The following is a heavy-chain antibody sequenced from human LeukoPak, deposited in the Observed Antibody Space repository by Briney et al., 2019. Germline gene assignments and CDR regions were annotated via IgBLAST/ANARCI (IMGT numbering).Heavy chain of an antibody. CDR3: ARHHESYKYYGDYLNCFDP. V-gene: IGHV1-2*06. CDR1: GYTFTGCY. Sequence: ASVKVSCKASGYTFTGCYIHWVRQAPGQGLEWMGRINPNSGGTNYTQKFQGRVTMTRDTSISTAYMELRRLTSDDTAVYYCARHHESYKYYGDYLNCFDPWGQGTLVTVSS. J-gene: IGHJ5*02. D-gene: IGHD4-17*01. CDR2: INPNSGGT.